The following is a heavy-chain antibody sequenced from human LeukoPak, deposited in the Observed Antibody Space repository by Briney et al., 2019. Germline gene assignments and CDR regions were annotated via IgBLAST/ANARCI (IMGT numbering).Heavy chain of an antibody. CDR3: ARDLNTAYYDFWSGYYPPLGY. CDR1: GYTFTSYG. J-gene: IGHJ4*02. V-gene: IGHV1-18*01. CDR2: ISAYNGNT. D-gene: IGHD3-3*01. Sequence: ASVKVSCKASGYTFTSYGISWVRQAPGQGLEWMGWISAYNGNTNYAQKLQGRVTMTTDTSTSTAYMELRSLRSDDTAVYYCARDLNTAYYDFWSGYYPPLGYWGQGTLVTVSS.